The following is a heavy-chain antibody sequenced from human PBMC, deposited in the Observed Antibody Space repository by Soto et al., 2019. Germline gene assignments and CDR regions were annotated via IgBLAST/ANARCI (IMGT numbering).Heavy chain of an antibody. Sequence: SETLSLTCTVSGGSISSYYWSWIRQPPGKGLEWIGYIYYSGSTNYNPSLKSRVTISVDTSKNQFSLNLSSVTAADTAVYYCARGGYYGSREFDYWGQGTLVTVSS. CDR3: ARGGYYGSREFDY. CDR2: IYYSGST. CDR1: GGSISSYY. V-gene: IGHV4-59*01. J-gene: IGHJ4*02. D-gene: IGHD3-10*01.